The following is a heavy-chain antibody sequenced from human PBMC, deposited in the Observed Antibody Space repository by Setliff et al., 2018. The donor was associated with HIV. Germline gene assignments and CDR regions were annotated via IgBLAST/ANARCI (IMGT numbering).Heavy chain of an antibody. CDR3: MRGKSITIFGVAYFDF. D-gene: IGHD3-3*01. CDR2: VNHSGSA. Sequence: SETLSLTCAVYGGSFTGFYWRWIRQPPGKGLEWIGEVNHSGSANYNPSLKSRVTISVDTSKNQFSLRLTSVTAADTAVYYCMRGKSITIFGVAYFDFWGQGTQVTVSS. J-gene: IGHJ4*02. CDR1: GGSFTGFY. V-gene: IGHV4-34*01.